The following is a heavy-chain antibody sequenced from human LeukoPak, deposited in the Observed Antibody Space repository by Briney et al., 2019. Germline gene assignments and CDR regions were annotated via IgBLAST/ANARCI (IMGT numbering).Heavy chain of an antibody. J-gene: IGHJ5*02. V-gene: IGHV1-2*02. CDR2: INPNSGGT. D-gene: IGHD3-10*01. Sequence: ASVKVSCKASGYTFTGYYMHWVRQAPGQGLEWMGWINPNSGGTNYAQKFQGRVTMTRDTSISTAYMELSRLGSDDTAVYYCAREGGDYGSGSYYPPSWFDPWGQGTLVTVSS. CDR3: AREGGDYGSGSYYPPSWFDP. CDR1: GYTFTGYY.